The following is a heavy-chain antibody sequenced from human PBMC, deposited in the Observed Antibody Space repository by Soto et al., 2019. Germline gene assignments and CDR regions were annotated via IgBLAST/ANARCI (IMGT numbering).Heavy chain of an antibody. D-gene: IGHD1-1*01. CDR1: GGSVSSGSYY. CDR2: IYYCGST. V-gene: IGHV4-61*01. J-gene: IGHJ4*02. CDR3: ARVRRLECLSAFDY. Sequence: SETLSRTCSVSGGSVSSGSYYWSWIRQPPGKGLEWIGYIYYCGSTNYNPSLKSRVTISVDTTKNQFSLNLSSVTAADTAVYYCARVRRLECLSAFDYWDQGNLVTVS.